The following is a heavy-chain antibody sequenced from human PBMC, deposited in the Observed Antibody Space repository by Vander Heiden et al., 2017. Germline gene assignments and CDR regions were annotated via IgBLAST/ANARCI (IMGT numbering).Heavy chain of an antibody. J-gene: IGHJ4*02. D-gene: IGHD6-19*01. CDR3: ASGNRSIAVAARS. V-gene: IGHV4-39*01. Sequence: QLQLQQSGPGLVKPSAPLSLTCTVSGGPISSSSYYWGWSRQPPGKGLEWIGSIYYSGSTYYNPSLKSRVTISVDTSKNQFSLKLSSVTAADTAVYYCASGNRSIAVAARSWGQGTLVTVSS. CDR1: GGPISSSSYY. CDR2: IYYSGST.